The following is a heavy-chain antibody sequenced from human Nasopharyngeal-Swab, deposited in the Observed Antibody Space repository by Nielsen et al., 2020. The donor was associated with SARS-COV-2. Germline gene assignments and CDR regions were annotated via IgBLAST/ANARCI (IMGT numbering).Heavy chain of an antibody. Sequence: WVRQAPGQGLEWMGGFDPEDGETIYAQKFQGRVTMTEDTSTDTAYMELSGLRSEDTAVYYCAVGKIRGVISWFDPWGQGTLVTVSS. J-gene: IGHJ5*02. CDR2: FDPEDGET. D-gene: IGHD3-10*01. V-gene: IGHV1-24*01. CDR3: AVGKIRGVISWFDP.